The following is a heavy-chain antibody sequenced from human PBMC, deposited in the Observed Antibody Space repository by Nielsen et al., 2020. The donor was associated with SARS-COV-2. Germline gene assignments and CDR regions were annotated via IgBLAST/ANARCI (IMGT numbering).Heavy chain of an antibody. CDR1: GFTFDDYA. V-gene: IGHV3-33*08. J-gene: IGHJ6*02. CDR2: IWYDGSNK. Sequence: GESLKISCAASGFTFDDYAMHWVRQAPGMGLEWVAVIWYDGSNKYYADSVKGRFTISRDNSKNTLYLQMNSLRAEDSAVYYCARDPIFGFYGLDVWGQGTTVTVSS. D-gene: IGHD3-3*01. CDR3: ARDPIFGFYGLDV.